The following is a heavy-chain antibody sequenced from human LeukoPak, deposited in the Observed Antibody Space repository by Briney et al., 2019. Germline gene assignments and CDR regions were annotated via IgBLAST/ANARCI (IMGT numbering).Heavy chain of an antibody. V-gene: IGHV4-34*01. D-gene: IGHD3-22*01. CDR3: ARSRLYYYDSSGGGFDY. Sequence: SETLSLTCAVYGGSFSGYYWSWIRQPPGKGLEWIGEINHSGSTNYNPSLKSRVTISVDTSKNQFSLKLSSATAADTAVCYCARSRLYYYDSSGGGFDYWGQGTLVTVSS. CDR1: GGSFSGYY. CDR2: INHSGST. J-gene: IGHJ4*02.